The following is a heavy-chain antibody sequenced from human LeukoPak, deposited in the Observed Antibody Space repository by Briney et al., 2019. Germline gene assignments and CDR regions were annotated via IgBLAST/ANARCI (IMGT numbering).Heavy chain of an antibody. CDR1: GGSISSYY. CDR2: IYYSGST. CDR3: ARGTRVLRYFDWLSPLDYYYGMDV. Sequence: SETLSLTCTVSGGSISSYYWSWIRQPPGKGLEWIGYIYYSGSTNYNPSLKSRVTISVDTSKNQFSLKPSSVTAADTAVYYCARGTRVLRYFDWLSPLDYYYGMDVWGQGTTVTVSS. J-gene: IGHJ6*02. D-gene: IGHD3-9*01. V-gene: IGHV4-59*01.